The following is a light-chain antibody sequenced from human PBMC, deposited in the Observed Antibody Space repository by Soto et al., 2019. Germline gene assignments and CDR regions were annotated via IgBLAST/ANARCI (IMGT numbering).Light chain of an antibody. Sequence: ENVLTQSPGTLSLSPGERATLSCRASQSVSSSHLAWYQQKPGQAPRLLMYGASSRATGIPDRFSGGGSGADLTLTISRLEPEDFGVYYCQQYHNSILMFGQGTKVEIK. CDR3: QQYHNSILM. V-gene: IGKV3-20*01. J-gene: IGKJ1*01. CDR2: GAS. CDR1: QSVSSSH.